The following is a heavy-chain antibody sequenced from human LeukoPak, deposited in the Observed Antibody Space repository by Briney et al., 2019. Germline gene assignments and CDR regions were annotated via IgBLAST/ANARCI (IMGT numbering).Heavy chain of an antibody. V-gene: IGHV1-69*06. CDR3: ARGGVGATTIDY. D-gene: IGHD1-26*01. J-gene: IGHJ4*02. CDR2: IIPIFGTA. Sequence: GASVKVSCKASGGTFSSYAISWVRRAPGQGLEWMGRIIPIFGTASYAQKFQGRVTITADKSTSTAYMELSSLRSEDTAVYYCARGGVGATTIDYWGQGTLVTVSS. CDR1: GGTFSSYA.